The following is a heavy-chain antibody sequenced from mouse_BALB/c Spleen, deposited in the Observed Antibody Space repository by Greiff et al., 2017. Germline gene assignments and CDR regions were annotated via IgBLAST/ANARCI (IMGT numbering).Heavy chain of an antibody. V-gene: IGHV5-6-3*01. J-gene: IGHJ3*01. CDR1: GFTFSSYG. Sequence: EVQLVESGGGLVQPGGSRKLSCAASGFTFSSYGMSWVRQTPDKRLELVATINSNGGSTYYPDSVKGRFTISRDNAKNTLYLKMSSLKSEDTAMYYCARDYYGSSLWFAYWGQGTLVTVSA. CDR2: INSNGGST. D-gene: IGHD1-1*01. CDR3: ARDYYGSSLWFAY.